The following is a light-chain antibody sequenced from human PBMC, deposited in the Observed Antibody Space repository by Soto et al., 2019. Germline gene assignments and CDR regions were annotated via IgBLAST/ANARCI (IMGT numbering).Light chain of an antibody. V-gene: IGKV3D-20*01. CDR1: QSVSSSY. Sequence: EIVLTQSPATLSLSPGERATLSCGASQSVSSSYLAWYQQKPGLAPRLLIYDASSRATGIPDRFSGSGSGTEFTLTINSLQSEDSAVYYCQQHNQWPITFGQGTRLEIK. CDR2: DAS. CDR3: QQHNQWPIT. J-gene: IGKJ5*01.